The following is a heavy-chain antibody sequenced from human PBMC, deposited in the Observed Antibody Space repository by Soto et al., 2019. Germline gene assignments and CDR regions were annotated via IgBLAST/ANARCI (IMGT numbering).Heavy chain of an antibody. CDR3: ARATYDIGIDY. J-gene: IGHJ4*02. Sequence: PGGSLRLSCAASAFTVSSNYMGWVRQAPGKGLEWVSVIYSGGSTYYADSVKGRFTTSRDNSKNTLYLQMNSLRAEDTAVYYCARATYDIGIDYWGQGTLVTVSS. V-gene: IGHV3-53*01. CDR2: IYSGGST. D-gene: IGHD3-9*01. CDR1: AFTVSSNY.